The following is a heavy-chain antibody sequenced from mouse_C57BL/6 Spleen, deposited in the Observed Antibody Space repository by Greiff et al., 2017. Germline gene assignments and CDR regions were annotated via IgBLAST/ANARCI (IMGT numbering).Heavy chain of an antibody. D-gene: IGHD2-5*01. J-gene: IGHJ4*01. CDR1: GYTFTSYW. CDR2: IHPNSGST. V-gene: IGHV1-64*01. Sequence: QVQLQQPGAELVKPGASVKLSCKASGYTFTSYWMHWVKQGPGQGLEWIGMIHPNSGSTNYNEKFKSKSTLTVDKSSSTAYMQLSSLTSEDTAVYYCAGRVYSNYGCYAMDYWGQGTSVTVSS. CDR3: AGRVYSNYGCYAMDY.